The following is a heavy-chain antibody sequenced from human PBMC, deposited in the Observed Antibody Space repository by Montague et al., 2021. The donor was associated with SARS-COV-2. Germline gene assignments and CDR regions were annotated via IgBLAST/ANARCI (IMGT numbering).Heavy chain of an antibody. Sequence: TLSLTCAVYGGSFSGYYWRWIRQPPGKGLEWIGEINHSGSTNYNPSLKSRVTISMDTSKNQFSLKLSSVTAADTAVYYCARGVRQLGVRYYYYYIDVWDKGTTVTVSS. V-gene: IGHV4-34*01. J-gene: IGHJ6*03. CDR2: INHSGST. CDR3: ARGVRQLGVRYYYYYIDV. D-gene: IGHD6-6*01. CDR1: GGSFSGYY.